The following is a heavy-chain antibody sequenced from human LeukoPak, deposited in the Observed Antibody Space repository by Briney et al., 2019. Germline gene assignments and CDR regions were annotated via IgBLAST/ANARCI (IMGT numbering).Heavy chain of an antibody. CDR1: GNTFTMYN. CDR3: ARGQQIDYSNYRFWFDP. Sequence: ASVKVSCKASGNTFTMYNIHWVRQAPGQGLEWMGMINPSDGATTYTQKFQGRVTMTRDMSTTTVYMDLRRLRSEDTAVYYCARGQQIDYSNYRFWFDPWGQGTLVTVSS. J-gene: IGHJ5*02. CDR2: INPSDGAT. D-gene: IGHD4-11*01. V-gene: IGHV1-46*01.